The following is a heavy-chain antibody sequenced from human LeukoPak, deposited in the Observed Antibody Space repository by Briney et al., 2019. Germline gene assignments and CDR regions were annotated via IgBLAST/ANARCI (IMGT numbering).Heavy chain of an antibody. D-gene: IGHD3-16*01. J-gene: IGHJ6*03. CDR3: ASALGDYYYYMDV. CDR2: IYHSEST. CDR1: GYSISSGYY. V-gene: IGHV4-38-2*02. Sequence: SETLSLTCTVSGYSISSGYYWGWIRQPPGKGLEWIGSIYHSESTYYNPSLKSRVTISVDTSQNQFSLKLSSVTAADTAVYYCASALGDYYYYMDVWGKGTTVTVSS.